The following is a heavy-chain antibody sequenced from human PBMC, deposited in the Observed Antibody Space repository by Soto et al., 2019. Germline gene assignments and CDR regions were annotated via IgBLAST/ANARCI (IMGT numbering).Heavy chain of an antibody. Sequence: GGSLRLSCAASGFTFSSYGMHWVRQAPGKGLEWVAVISYDGSNKYYADSVKGRFTISRDNSKNTLYLQMNSLRAEDTAVYYCAKERYFDWFTPFDYWGQGTLVTVSS. V-gene: IGHV3-30*18. CDR2: ISYDGSNK. CDR1: GFTFSSYG. D-gene: IGHD3-9*01. J-gene: IGHJ4*02. CDR3: AKERYFDWFTPFDY.